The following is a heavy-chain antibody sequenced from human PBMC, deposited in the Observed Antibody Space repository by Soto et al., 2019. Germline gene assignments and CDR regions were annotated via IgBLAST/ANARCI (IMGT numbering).Heavy chain of an antibody. CDR3: AIGDTVTTGKYYFDY. J-gene: IGHJ4*02. V-gene: IGHV3-30*03. D-gene: IGHD4-17*01. Sequence: QVQLVESGGGVVQPGRSLRLSCAASGFTFSSYGMHWVRQAPGKGLEWVAVISYDGSNKYYADSVKGRFTISRDNSKNTLYLQINSMRAEDTAVYYCAIGDTVTTGKYYFDYWGQGTLVTVSS. CDR1: GFTFSSYG. CDR2: ISYDGSNK.